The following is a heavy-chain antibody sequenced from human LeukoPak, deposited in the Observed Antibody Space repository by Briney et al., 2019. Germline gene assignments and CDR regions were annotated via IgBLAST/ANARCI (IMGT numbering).Heavy chain of an antibody. CDR3: ARAPQGGSSSRYYYYYYYINV. CDR1: GRSISSSSSY. J-gene: IGHJ6*03. Sequence: KPSETLSLTCSVSGRSISSSSSYWAWIRQSPGKGLEWIGSIYTSGPTHFTPSLESRIRMPVDPSKNQFSLNLSSVTAADTAVYYCARAPQGGSSSRYYYYYYYINVWGKGTSVTISS. D-gene: IGHD3-10*01. CDR2: IYTSGPT. V-gene: IGHV4-39*01.